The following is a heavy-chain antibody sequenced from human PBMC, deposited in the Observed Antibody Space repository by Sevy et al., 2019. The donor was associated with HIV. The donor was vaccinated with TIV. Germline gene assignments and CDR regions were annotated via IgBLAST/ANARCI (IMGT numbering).Heavy chain of an antibody. Sequence: APVKVSCKASGYTFISYDINWVRQATGQGLEWVGWMDPNSGDTGYAQKFQGRVTMTRNTSISTAYMELSSLRSEDTAVYYCARGRGGSYWAAFDIWGQGTMVTVSS. CDR2: MDPNSGDT. CDR3: ARGRGGSYWAAFDI. J-gene: IGHJ3*02. D-gene: IGHD1-26*01. V-gene: IGHV1-8*01. CDR1: GYTFISYD.